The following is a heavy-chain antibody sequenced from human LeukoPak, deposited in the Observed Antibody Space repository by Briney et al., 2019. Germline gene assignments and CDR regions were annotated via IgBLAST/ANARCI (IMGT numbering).Heavy chain of an antibody. D-gene: IGHD4-17*01. Sequence: SETLSLTCTVSGGSISSYYWSWIRQPPGKGLEWIGYIYYSGSTNYNPSLKSRVTISVDTSKNQFSLKLSSVTAADTAVYYCARSRYGDSGLSDYWGQGTLVTVSS. V-gene: IGHV4-59*08. CDR3: ARSRYGDSGLSDY. J-gene: IGHJ4*02. CDR2: IYYSGST. CDR1: GGSISSYY.